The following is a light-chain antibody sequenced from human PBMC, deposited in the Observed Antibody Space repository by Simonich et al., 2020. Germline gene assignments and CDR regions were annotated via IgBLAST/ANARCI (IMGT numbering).Light chain of an antibody. J-gene: IGLJ2*01. CDR2: EDS. V-gene: IGLV3-21*03. CDR1: NSGSKR. Sequence: SYVLTQPPSVSVAPGKTARITCGGNNSGSKRVHWYQQKPGQDPVLCVYEDSDRPSGIPERFSGSNSGNTATLTISRVEAGDEADYYCQVWDSSSDHVVFGGGTKLTVL. CDR3: QVWDSSSDHVV.